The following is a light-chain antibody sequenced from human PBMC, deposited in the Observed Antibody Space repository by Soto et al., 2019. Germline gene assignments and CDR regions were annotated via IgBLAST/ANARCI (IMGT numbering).Light chain of an antibody. Sequence: AIQMTQSPSSLSASVGDRVTISCRASQGIGNALGWYQQKPGQTPKVLIYGASNLPSGVPPRFSGSGSGTDFTLTISRLQPEDAATDYCLQDINYPWTFGQGTKVDIK. V-gene: IGKV1-6*01. CDR1: QGIGNA. CDR2: GAS. J-gene: IGKJ1*01. CDR3: LQDINYPWT.